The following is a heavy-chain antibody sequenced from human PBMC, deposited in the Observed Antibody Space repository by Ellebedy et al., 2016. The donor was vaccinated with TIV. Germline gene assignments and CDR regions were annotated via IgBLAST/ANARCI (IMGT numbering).Heavy chain of an antibody. J-gene: IGHJ4*02. Sequence: ASVKVSCKASGGTFSSYGINWVRQAPGQGLEWMGRIIPILGRPDYAQTFQGRVTIYADKSTGTPYLEMSSLRSEDTAVYYCATDSRYSYGYRFNFWGQGTLVIASS. V-gene: IGHV1-69*04. CDR2: IIPILGRP. CDR3: ATDSRYSYGYRFNF. D-gene: IGHD5-18*01. CDR1: GGTFSSYG.